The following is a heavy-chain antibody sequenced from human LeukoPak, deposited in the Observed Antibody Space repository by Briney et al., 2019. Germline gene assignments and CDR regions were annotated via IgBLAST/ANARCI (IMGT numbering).Heavy chain of an antibody. V-gene: IGHV3-11*06. J-gene: IGHJ6*04. CDR3: ARDALWFGETTYYYGMDV. CDR1: GFTFSDYY. D-gene: IGHD3-10*01. Sequence: PGGSLRLSCAASGFTFSDYYMSWIRQAPGKGLEWGSYISSSSSYTNYADSVKGRFTISRDNAKNSLYLQMNSLRAEDTAVYYCARDALWFGETTYYYGMDVWGKGTTVTVSS. CDR2: ISSSSSYT.